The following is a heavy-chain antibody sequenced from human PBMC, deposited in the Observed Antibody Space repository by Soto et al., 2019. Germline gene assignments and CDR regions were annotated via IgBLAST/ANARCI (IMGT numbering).Heavy chain of an antibody. CDR1: GGTFSSYA. J-gene: IGHJ4*02. V-gene: IGHV1-69*12. D-gene: IGHD5-12*01. Sequence: QVQLVQSGAEVRQPASSVKVSCKTSGGTFSSYAISWVRQAPGQGLEWMGGIVHIVDTSTYAKKLQGRVTITADESTSTFYMKLSSLRSDDTAVYYCVGVVAIPGYPANWGQGTLVTVSS. CDR3: VGVVAIPGYPAN. CDR2: IVHIVDTS.